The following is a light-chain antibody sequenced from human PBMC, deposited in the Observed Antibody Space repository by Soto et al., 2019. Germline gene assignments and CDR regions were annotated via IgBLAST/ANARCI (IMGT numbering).Light chain of an antibody. Sequence: EIVLTQSPGTLSLSPGAGATLSCRASQSVSSSYIAWYQQRPGQTPSLLIYGASTRATGIPARFSGSVSGTDFTLTISSLEPEDFAVYDCQQRSNWPPITFGQGTRLEIK. V-gene: IGKV3D-20*02. J-gene: IGKJ5*01. CDR3: QQRSNWPPIT. CDR1: QSVSSSY. CDR2: GAS.